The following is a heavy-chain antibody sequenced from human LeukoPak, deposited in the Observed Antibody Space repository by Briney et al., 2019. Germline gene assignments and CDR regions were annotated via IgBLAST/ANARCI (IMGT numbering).Heavy chain of an antibody. V-gene: IGHV5-51*01. J-gene: IGHJ6*02. CDR2: IYPGDSDT. D-gene: IGHD6-13*01. Sequence: GESLKISCKGSGYSFTSYWIGWVRQMPGKGLEWMGIIYPGDSDTRYSPSFQGQVTISADKSISTAYLQWSSLKASDTAMYYCARHISYGIAGAGPNRPHGMDVWGQGTTVTVSS. CDR1: GYSFTSYW. CDR3: ARHISYGIAGAGPNRPHGMDV.